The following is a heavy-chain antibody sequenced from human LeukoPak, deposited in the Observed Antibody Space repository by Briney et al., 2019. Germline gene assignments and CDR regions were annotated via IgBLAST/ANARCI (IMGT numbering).Heavy chain of an antibody. CDR2: MNPNSGNT. CDR1: GYTFTSYD. Sequence: ASVKVSCKASGYTFTSYDINWVRQATGQGLEWMGWMNPNSGNTGYAQKFQGRVTITRNTSISTAYMELSSLRSEDTAVYYCARSSLRAAISDYWGQGTLVTVSS. D-gene: IGHD2-2*01. CDR3: ARSSLRAAISDY. J-gene: IGHJ4*02. V-gene: IGHV1-8*03.